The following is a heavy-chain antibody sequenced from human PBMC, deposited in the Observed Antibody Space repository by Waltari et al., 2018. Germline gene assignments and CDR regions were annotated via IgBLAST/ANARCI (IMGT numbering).Heavy chain of an antibody. J-gene: IGHJ6*02. V-gene: IGHV4-4*07. CDR2: IYTSGST. Sequence: QVQLQESGPGLVKPSETLSLTCTVSGGSISSYYWSLIRQPAGKGLEWSGRIYTSGSTNYNPSLKSRVTMSVDTSKNQFSLKLSSVTAADTAVYYCARDWTGTKYYYYGMDVWGQGTTVTVSS. D-gene: IGHD1-1*01. CDR3: ARDWTGTKYYYYGMDV. CDR1: GGSISSYY.